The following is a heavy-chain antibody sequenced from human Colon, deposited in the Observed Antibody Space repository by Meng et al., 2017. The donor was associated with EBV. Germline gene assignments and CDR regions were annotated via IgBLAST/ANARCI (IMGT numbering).Heavy chain of an antibody. D-gene: IGHD5-12*01. Sequence: VLLHESGPGLVKPYQTLYLACGVAWGSISSDDYYWRWIRQPPGKGLELIGCISYNGITYYTPSLKSRVIISVDTSKNQSSLKLHSVTVADTAVYYCATGRGYETYLQHWGQGTLVTVSS. V-gene: IGHV4-30-4*01. CDR1: WGSISSDDYY. CDR2: ISYNGIT. J-gene: IGHJ1*01. CDR3: ATGRGYETYLQH.